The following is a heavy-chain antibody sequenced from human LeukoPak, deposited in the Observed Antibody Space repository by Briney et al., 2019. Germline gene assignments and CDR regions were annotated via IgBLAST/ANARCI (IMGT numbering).Heavy chain of an antibody. CDR3: ARDWRDSSGKFPNDAFDI. V-gene: IGHV3-21*01. J-gene: IGHJ3*02. CDR1: GFTFSSYG. CDR2: ISSSSSYI. Sequence: GGALRLSCAASGFTFSSYGMHWVRQAPGKGLEWVSSISSSSSYIYYADSVKGRFTISRDNAKNSLYLQMNSLRAEDTAVYYCARDWRDSSGKFPNDAFDIWGQGTMVTVSS. D-gene: IGHD3-22*01.